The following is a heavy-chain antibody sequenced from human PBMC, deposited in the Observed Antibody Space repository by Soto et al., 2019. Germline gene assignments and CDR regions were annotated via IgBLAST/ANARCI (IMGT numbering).Heavy chain of an antibody. Sequence: QVHLVESGGGVVQPGKSLRLSCAASGFTFDNYGRLWVRQAPGKGLEWVALISYDDSYRYYTNSVRGRFTISRDNSKNMVFLHMNSLQGDDTAVYDCAGGDYGDSIDFWGQGTLVTVSS. J-gene: IGHJ4*02. CDR1: GFTFDNYG. CDR3: AGGDYGDSIDF. CDR2: ISYDDSYR. D-gene: IGHD4-17*01. V-gene: IGHV3-33*01.